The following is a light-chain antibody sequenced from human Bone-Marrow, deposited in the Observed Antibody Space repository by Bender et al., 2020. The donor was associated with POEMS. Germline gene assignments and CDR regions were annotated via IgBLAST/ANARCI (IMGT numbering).Light chain of an antibody. V-gene: IGLV1-44*01. Sequence: QSVLTQPPSASGTPGQRVIISCSGSSSNIVTNPVNWYQHLPGTAPKVLIYNTNQRPSGVPDRFSGSKSGTSASLARGALRSGDEGDYYCATWHDSLNGWVFGGGTKLAVL. CDR3: ATWHDSLNGWV. CDR2: NTN. J-gene: IGLJ3*02. CDR1: SSNIVTNP.